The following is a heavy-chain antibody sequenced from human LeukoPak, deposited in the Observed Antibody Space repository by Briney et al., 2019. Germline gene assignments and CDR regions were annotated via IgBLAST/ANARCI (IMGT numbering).Heavy chain of an antibody. V-gene: IGHV4-61*05. CDR3: ARGMVTHEYD. CDR2: IYYSGST. J-gene: IGHJ4*02. CDR1: GGSISSSSYY. Sequence: SETLSLTCTVSGGSISSSSYYWGWIRQPPGKGLEWIGYIYYSGSTNYNPSLKSRVTISVDTSKNQISLKLSSVTAADTAVYYCARGMVTHEYDWGQGTLVTVSS. D-gene: IGHD2-21*02.